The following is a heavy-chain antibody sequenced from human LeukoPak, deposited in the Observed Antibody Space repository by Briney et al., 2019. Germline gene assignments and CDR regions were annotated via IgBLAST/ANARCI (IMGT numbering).Heavy chain of an antibody. Sequence: PGGSLRLSCAASGFSFSTQRMHWVRQAPGKGLVWVSYINIDERITGYADSVKGRFTISRDNAKNTLYLQMNNLRPEDTAVYYCARGLRSGWSSSFDFWGQGTLVTVSS. V-gene: IGHV3-74*01. CDR2: INIDERIT. J-gene: IGHJ4*02. CDR3: ARGLRSGWSSSFDF. D-gene: IGHD6-19*01. CDR1: GFSFSTQR.